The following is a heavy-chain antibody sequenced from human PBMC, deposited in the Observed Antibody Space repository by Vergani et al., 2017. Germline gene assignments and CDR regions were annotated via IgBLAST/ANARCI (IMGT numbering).Heavy chain of an antibody. CDR3: ARTLKDEGSPHGRYFDY. Sequence: QVQLVQSGAEVKKPGSSVKVSCKASGGTFTGYYMHWVRQAPGQGLEWMGWINPNSGGTNYAQKFQGRVTMTRDTSISTAYMELSRLRSHDTAVYYCARTLKDEGSPHGRYFDYWGQGTLVTVSS. CDR2: INPNSGGT. V-gene: IGHV1-2*02. J-gene: IGHJ4*02. CDR1: GGTFTGYY. D-gene: IGHD3-10*01.